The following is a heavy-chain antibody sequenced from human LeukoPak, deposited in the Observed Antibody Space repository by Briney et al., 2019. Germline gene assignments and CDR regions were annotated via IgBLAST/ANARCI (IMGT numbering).Heavy chain of an antibody. Sequence: SETLSLTCTVSGYSISSGYYWGWIRQPPGKGLEWIGSIYHSGSTYCNPSLKSRVTISVDTSKNQFSLKLSSVTAADTAVYYCARGRYYFDYWGQGTLVTVSS. CDR1: GYSISSGYY. J-gene: IGHJ4*02. V-gene: IGHV4-38-2*02. CDR2: IYHSGST. CDR3: ARGRYYFDY.